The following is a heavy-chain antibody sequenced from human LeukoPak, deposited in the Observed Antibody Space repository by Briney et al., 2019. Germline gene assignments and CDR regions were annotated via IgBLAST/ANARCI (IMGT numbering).Heavy chain of an antibody. V-gene: IGHV1-18*01. J-gene: IGHJ2*01. D-gene: IGHD3-22*01. CDR2: ISAYNGNT. CDR1: GYTFTSYG. CDR3: ARVNSPNYYDSSGYFSYWYFDL. Sequence: GASVKVSCKASGYTFTSYGISWVRQAPGQGLEWMGWISAYNGNTNYAQKLQGRVTMTTDTSTSTAYMELSSLRSEDTAVYYCARVNSPNYYDSSGYFSYWYFDLWGRGTLVTVSS.